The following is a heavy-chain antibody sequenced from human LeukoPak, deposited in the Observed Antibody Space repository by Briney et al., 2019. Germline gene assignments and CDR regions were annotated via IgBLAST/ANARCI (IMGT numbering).Heavy chain of an antibody. V-gene: IGHV1-2*02. D-gene: IGHD6-13*01. CDR2: INPNSGGT. CDR3: ARVDSSSWYYFDY. CDR1: GYTFTGYY. J-gene: IGHJ4*02. Sequence: ASVKVSCKASGYTFTGYYMHWVRQAPGQGLEWMGWINPNSGGTNYAQKFQGGVTMTRDTSISTAYTELSRLRSDDTAVYYCARVDSSSWYYFDYWGQGTLVTVSS.